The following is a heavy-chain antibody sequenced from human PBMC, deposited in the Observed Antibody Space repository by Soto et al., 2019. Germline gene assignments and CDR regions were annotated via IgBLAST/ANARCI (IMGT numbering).Heavy chain of an antibody. CDR3: ASVKGTGRIADRLVKGVLDYYGMDV. J-gene: IGHJ6*02. D-gene: IGHD6-6*01. CDR2: INHSGST. CDR1: GGSFSGYY. V-gene: IGHV4-34*01. Sequence: PSETLSLTCAVYGGSFSGYYWSWIRQPPGKGLEWIGEINHSGSTNYNPSLKSRVTISVDTSKNQFSLKLSSVTAADTAVYYCASVKGTGRIADRLVKGVLDYYGMDVWGQGNTVTVSS.